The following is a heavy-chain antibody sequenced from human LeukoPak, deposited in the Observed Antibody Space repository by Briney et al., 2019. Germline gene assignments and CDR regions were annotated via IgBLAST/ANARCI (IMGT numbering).Heavy chain of an antibody. Sequence: GGSLRLSCAASGFTFSSYAMHWVRQAPGKGLEWVAVISYDGSNKYYADSVKGRFTISRDNSKNTLYLQMNSLRAEDTAVYYCARSPSDGSSSYYFDYWGQGTLVTVSS. CDR1: GFTFSSYA. J-gene: IGHJ4*02. D-gene: IGHD3-10*01. CDR2: ISYDGSNK. CDR3: ARSPSDGSSSYYFDY. V-gene: IGHV3-30-3*01.